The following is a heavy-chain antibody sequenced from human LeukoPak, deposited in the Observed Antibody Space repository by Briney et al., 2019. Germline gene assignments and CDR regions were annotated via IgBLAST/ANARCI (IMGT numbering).Heavy chain of an antibody. CDR1: GFTFSSYA. D-gene: IGHD6-13*01. CDR2: ISGSGGST. V-gene: IGHV3-23*01. J-gene: IGHJ4*02. CDR3: AKSPASIAAAGGVDY. Sequence: GGSLRLSCAASGFTFSSYAMSWVRQAPGKGLEWVSDISGSGGSTYYADSVKGRFTISRDNSKNTLYLQMNSLRAEDTAVYYCAKSPASIAAAGGVDYWGQGTLVTVSS.